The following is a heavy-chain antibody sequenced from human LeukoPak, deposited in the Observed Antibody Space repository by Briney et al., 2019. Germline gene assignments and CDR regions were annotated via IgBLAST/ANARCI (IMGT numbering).Heavy chain of an antibody. CDR2: TYDGGRG. Sequence: PSETLSLTCTVSGGYICSSFWTWIRQAPGKGLELIGFTYDGGRGNYKPSLRSRVDISLDTSSNRYSLRLTSVTAADTGVYYCARVWCAHDYDNWFDHWGQGILVTVSS. CDR1: GGYICSSF. D-gene: IGHD4-17*01. V-gene: IGHV4-59*13. J-gene: IGHJ5*02. CDR3: ARVWCAHDYDNWFDH.